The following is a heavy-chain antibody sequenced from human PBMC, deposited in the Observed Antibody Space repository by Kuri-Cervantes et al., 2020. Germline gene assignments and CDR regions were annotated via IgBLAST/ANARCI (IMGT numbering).Heavy chain of an antibody. CDR3: HLGTPKPSDY. J-gene: IGHJ4*02. CDR1: GFTFSSYG. D-gene: IGHD3-10*01. V-gene: IGHV3-30*03. CDR2: ISYDGSNK. Sequence: GESLKISCAASGFTFSSYGMHWVRQAPGKGLEWVAVISYDGSNKYYADSVKGRFTISRDNSKNTLYLQMNSLRAEGTAVYYCHLGTPKPSDYWGQGTLVTVSS.